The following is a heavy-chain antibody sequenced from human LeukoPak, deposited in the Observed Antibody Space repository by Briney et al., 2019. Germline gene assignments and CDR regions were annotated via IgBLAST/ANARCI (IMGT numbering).Heavy chain of an antibody. V-gene: IGHV4-31*03. Sequence: PSETLSLTCTVSGGSISSGGYYWSWIRQHPGKGLEWIGYIYYSGSTYYSPSLKSRVTISVDTSKNQFSLKLSSVTAADTAVYYCARQPGDSSGWFFDYWGQGTLVTVSS. CDR3: ARQPGDSSGWFFDY. J-gene: IGHJ4*02. D-gene: IGHD6-19*01. CDR2: IYYSGST. CDR1: GGSISSGGYY.